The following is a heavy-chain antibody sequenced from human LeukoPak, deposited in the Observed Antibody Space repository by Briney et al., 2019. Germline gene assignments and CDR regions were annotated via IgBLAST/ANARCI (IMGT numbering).Heavy chain of an antibody. J-gene: IGHJ4*02. V-gene: IGHV1-18*04. CDR3: TRDHCRGGNCPSFDY. Sequence: GASVKVSCRPSGYTFTSFGISWVRQAPGQGLEWMGWIGAYNGDTNYAQKFQGRVTMTTDTSTSTAYMDLRSLRSDDTAVYYCTRDHCRGGNCPSFDYWGQGTLVTVSS. D-gene: IGHD2-15*01. CDR1: GYTFTSFG. CDR2: IGAYNGDT.